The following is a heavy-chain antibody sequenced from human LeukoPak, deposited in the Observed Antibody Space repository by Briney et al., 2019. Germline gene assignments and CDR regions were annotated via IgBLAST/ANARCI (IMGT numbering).Heavy chain of an antibody. CDR1: GFTFSSYS. CDR2: ISSSSSYI. Sequence: GGSLRLSCAASGFTFSSYSMNWVRQAPGKGLEWVSSISSSSSYIYYADSVKGRFTISRDNAKNSLYLQVNSLRAEDTAVYYCARVGVGALSLIDYWGQGTLVTVSS. D-gene: IGHD1-26*01. V-gene: IGHV3-21*01. CDR3: ARVGVGALSLIDY. J-gene: IGHJ4*02.